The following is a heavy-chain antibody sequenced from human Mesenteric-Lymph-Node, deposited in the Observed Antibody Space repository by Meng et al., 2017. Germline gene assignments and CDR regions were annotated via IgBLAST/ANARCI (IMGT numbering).Heavy chain of an antibody. D-gene: IGHD6-13*01. CDR3: AREGSSTSLDY. V-gene: IGHV1-3*01. CDR2: INAGNGNR. Sequence: ASVKVSCKASGYTFSDYAIHWVRQAPGQRLEWMGWINAGNGNRRYSEMFQGRVAMTWDTSARSAYMELTSLRSEDTAVYYCAREGSSTSLDYWGQGTLVTVSS. CDR1: GYTFSDYA. J-gene: IGHJ4*02.